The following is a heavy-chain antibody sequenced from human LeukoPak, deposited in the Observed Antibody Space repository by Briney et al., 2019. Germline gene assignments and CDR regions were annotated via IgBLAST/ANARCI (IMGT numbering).Heavy chain of an antibody. V-gene: IGHV1-69*05. CDR2: IIPIFGTA. CDR3: ARDHPLAVAGIGYFDY. Sequence: SVKVSCKASGGTFSSYAISWVRQAPGQGLEWMGRIIPIFGTANYAQKFQDRVTITTDESTSTAYMELSSLRSEDTAVYYCARDHPLAVAGIGYFDYWGQGTLVTVSS. D-gene: IGHD6-19*01. CDR1: GGTFSSYA. J-gene: IGHJ4*02.